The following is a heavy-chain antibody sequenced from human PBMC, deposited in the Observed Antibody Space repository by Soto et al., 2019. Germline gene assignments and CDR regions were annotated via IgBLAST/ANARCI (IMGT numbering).Heavy chain of an antibody. J-gene: IGHJ4*02. CDR2: ISGSGGST. V-gene: IGHV3-23*01. CDR3: AKVRDSSSSAFDY. CDR1: GFNFSSYA. Sequence: GGSLRLSCAASGFNFSSYAMSWVRQAPGKGLEWVSAISGSGGSTYYADSVKGRFTISRDNSKNTLYLQMNSLRAEDTAVYYCAKVRDSSSSAFDYWGQGTLVTVSS. D-gene: IGHD6-6*01.